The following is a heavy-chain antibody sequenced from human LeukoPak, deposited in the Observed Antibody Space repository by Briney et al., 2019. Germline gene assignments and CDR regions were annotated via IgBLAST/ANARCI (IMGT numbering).Heavy chain of an antibody. CDR2: IYTSGST. CDR1: GGSISSYY. V-gene: IGHV4-4*07. D-gene: IGHD5-12*01. Sequence: PSETLSLTCTVSGGSISSYYWSWIRQPAGKGLEWIGRIYTSGSTNYNPSLKSRVTISVDTSKNQFSLNLKSVTAADTAVYYCARDRAEGGGYWFDPWGQGTLVTVSS. CDR3: ARDRAEGGGYWFDP. J-gene: IGHJ5*02.